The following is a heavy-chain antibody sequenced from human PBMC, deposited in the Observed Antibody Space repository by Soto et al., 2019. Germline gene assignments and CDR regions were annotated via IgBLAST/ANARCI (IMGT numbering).Heavy chain of an antibody. V-gene: IGHV1-69*02. CDR3: AEAGSGGFDP. CDR1: GCTFSSYS. Sequence: ASVKVSCKASGCTFSSYSISWVRQAPGQGLEWMGRMNPIIGKAGYTQKFQGRVTITGNNSMSTAYMELSSLRSEETAVYYCAEAGSGGFDPWGQGTLVTVSS. J-gene: IGHJ5*02. D-gene: IGHD2-15*01. CDR2: MNPIIGKA.